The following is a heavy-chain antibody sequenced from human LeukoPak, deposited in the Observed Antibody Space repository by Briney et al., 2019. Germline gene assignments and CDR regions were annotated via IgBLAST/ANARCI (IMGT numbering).Heavy chain of an antibody. Sequence: GASVKVSCKASGYTFTGYYMHWVRQAPGQGPEWMGWINPNSGGTNYAQKFQGRVTMTRDTSISTAYMELSRLRSDDTAVYYCARGSRRIVVVITLSFDYWGQGTLVTVSS. D-gene: IGHD3-22*01. CDR2: INPNSGGT. CDR1: GYTFTGYY. J-gene: IGHJ4*02. CDR3: ARGSRRIVVVITLSFDY. V-gene: IGHV1-2*02.